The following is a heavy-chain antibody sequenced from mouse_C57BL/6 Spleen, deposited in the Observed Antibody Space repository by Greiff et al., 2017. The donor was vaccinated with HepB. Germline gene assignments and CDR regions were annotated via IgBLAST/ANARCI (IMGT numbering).Heavy chain of an antibody. CDR2: INPSTGGT. Sequence: EVQLQQSGPELVKPGASVKISCKASGYSFTGYYMNWVKQSPEKSLEWIGEINPSTGGTTYNQKFKAKATLTVDKSSSTAYMQLKSLTSEDSAVYYCARRDYGSSYGFDYWGQGTTLTVSS. J-gene: IGHJ2*01. D-gene: IGHD1-1*01. V-gene: IGHV1-42*01. CDR3: ARRDYGSSYGFDY. CDR1: GYSFTGYY.